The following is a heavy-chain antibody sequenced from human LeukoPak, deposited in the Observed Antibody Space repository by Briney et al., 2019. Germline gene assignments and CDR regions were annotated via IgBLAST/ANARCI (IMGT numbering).Heavy chain of an antibody. V-gene: IGHV3-23*01. CDR2: ISGSGGST. J-gene: IGHJ4*02. CDR3: ANSGIFLEWLADDY. D-gene: IGHD3-3*01. Sequence: GGSLRLSCAASGFTFSSYAMSWVRQAPGKGLEWVSAISGSGGSTYYADSVKGRFTISRDNSKNTLYLQMNSLRAEDTAVYYCANSGIFLEWLADDYWGQGTLVTVSS. CDR1: GFTFSSYA.